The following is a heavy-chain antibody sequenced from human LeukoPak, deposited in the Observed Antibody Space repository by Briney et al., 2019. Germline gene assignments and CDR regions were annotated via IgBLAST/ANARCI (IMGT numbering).Heavy chain of an antibody. Sequence: ASVKVSCKASGGTFSSYAISWVRQAPGQGLEWMERIIPIFGTANYAQKFQGRVTITTDESTSTAYMELSSLRSEDTAVYYCARVLPAYDYVWGSYRTHVNWFDPWGQGTLVTVSS. CDR3: ARVLPAYDYVWGSYRTHVNWFDP. D-gene: IGHD3-16*02. V-gene: IGHV1-69*05. CDR1: GGTFSSYA. CDR2: IIPIFGTA. J-gene: IGHJ5*02.